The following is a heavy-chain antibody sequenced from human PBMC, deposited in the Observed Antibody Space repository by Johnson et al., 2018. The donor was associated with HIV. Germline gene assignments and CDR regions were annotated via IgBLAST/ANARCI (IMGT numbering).Heavy chain of an antibody. CDR2: IFSVGDV. CDR3: AREGRDLVTRCSFDV. J-gene: IGHJ3*01. V-gene: IGHV3-66*02. D-gene: IGHD3-9*01. Sequence: VQLVESGGGLVQPGGSLRLSCAASGITVGTNYMSWVRQAPGKGLEWVSVIFSVGDVYYADSVKGRFTISRDNSKNMVYLQMNSLRPEYTAVYYCAREGRDLVTRCSFDVWGQGTVVTVSS. CDR1: GITVGTNY.